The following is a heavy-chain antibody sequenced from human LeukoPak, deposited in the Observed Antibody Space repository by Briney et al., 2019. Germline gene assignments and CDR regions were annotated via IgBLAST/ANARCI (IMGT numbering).Heavy chain of an antibody. CDR3: AREGRGCSGGSCYGSAAGDY. V-gene: IGHV4-38-2*02. D-gene: IGHD2-15*01. CDR2: IYHSGST. CDR1: GYSISSGYY. Sequence: SETLCLTCAVSGYSISSGYYWGWIRQPPGKGLEWIGSIYHSGSTYYNPSLKSRVTISVDTSKNQFSLKLSSVTAADTAVYYCAREGRGCSGGSCYGSAAGDYWGQGTLVTVSS. J-gene: IGHJ4*02.